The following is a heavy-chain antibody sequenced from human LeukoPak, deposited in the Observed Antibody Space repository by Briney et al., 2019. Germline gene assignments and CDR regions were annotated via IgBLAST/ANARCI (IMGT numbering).Heavy chain of an antibody. CDR3: ARGVCSSTSCRDYYYYYMDV. Sequence: GASVKVSCKASGYTFTSYGISWVRQAPGQGLEWMGWISAYNGNTNYAQKLQGRVTMTTDTSTSTAYMELRSLRSDDTAVYYCARGVCSSTSCRDYYYYYMDVWGKGTTVTISS. CDR1: GYTFTSYG. D-gene: IGHD2-2*01. J-gene: IGHJ6*03. V-gene: IGHV1-18*01. CDR2: ISAYNGNT.